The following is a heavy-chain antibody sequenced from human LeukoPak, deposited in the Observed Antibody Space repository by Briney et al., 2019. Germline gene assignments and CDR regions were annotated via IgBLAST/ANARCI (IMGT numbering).Heavy chain of an antibody. Sequence: PGRSLRLSCAASGFTFDDYAMHWVRQAPGKGLEWVSGISWNSGSIGYADSVKGRFTISRDNAKNSLYLQMNSLRAEDTALYYCAKAYGSGSYTQPEFDYWGQGTLVTVSS. J-gene: IGHJ4*02. CDR3: AKAYGSGSYTQPEFDY. D-gene: IGHD3-10*01. CDR2: ISWNSGSI. V-gene: IGHV3-9*01. CDR1: GFTFDDYA.